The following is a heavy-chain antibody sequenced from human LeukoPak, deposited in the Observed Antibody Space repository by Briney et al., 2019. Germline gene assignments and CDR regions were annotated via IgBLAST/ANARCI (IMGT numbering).Heavy chain of an antibody. CDR3: ARDLGFHFDY. Sequence: TSETLSLTCTISGGSTTGYFWSWIRQPAGKGLEWIGYVFYSGGTLYNPSLESRVTISVDTSKTHFSLELTSVTAADTAAYYCARDLGFHFDYWGQGTLVTVSS. CDR1: GGSTTGYF. J-gene: IGHJ4*02. D-gene: IGHD3-16*01. CDR2: VFYSGGT. V-gene: IGHV4-59*12.